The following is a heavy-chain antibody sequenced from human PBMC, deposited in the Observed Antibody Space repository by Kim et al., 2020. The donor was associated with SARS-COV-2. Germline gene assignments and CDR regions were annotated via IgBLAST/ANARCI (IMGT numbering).Heavy chain of an antibody. J-gene: IGHJ4*02. CDR2: ISSSSSYI. CDR3: ARVAEKSSSWYYFDY. Sequence: GGSLRLSCAASGFTFSSYSMNWVRQAPGKGLEWVSSISSSSSYIYYADSVKGRFTISRDNPKNSLYLQMNSLRAEDTAVYYCARVAEKSSSWYYFDYWGQGTLGTVSS. CDR1: GFTFSSYS. V-gene: IGHV3-21*01. D-gene: IGHD6-13*01.